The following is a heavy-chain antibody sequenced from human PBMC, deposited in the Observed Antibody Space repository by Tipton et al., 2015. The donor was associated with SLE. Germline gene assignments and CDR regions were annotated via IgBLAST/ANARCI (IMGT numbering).Heavy chain of an antibody. Sequence: TLSLTCAVYGGSFSGYYWSWIRQPPGKGLEWIGEINHSGSTNYNPSLKSRVTISVDTSKNQFSLKLSSVTAADTAVYYCVRVLGVVKSYYMDVWGKGTTVTVSS. CDR2: INHSGST. CDR3: VRVLGVVKSYYMDV. CDR1: GGSFSGYY. D-gene: IGHD3-3*01. J-gene: IGHJ6*03. V-gene: IGHV4-34*01.